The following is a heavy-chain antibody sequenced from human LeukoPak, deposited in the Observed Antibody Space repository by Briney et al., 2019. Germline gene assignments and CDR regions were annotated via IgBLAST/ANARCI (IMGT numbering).Heavy chain of an antibody. Sequence: PGGSLRLSCAASGFTFTCCWMSWVRQAPGKGLEWVASIKQDGREKFYVDSVKGRFTISRDNARNSLSLQMNSLRAEDTAVYYCARVPGVTRYFDYWGQGIQVTVSS. V-gene: IGHV3-7*01. D-gene: IGHD2-21*02. J-gene: IGHJ4*02. CDR3: ARVPGVTRYFDY. CDR2: IKQDGREK. CDR1: GFTFTCCW.